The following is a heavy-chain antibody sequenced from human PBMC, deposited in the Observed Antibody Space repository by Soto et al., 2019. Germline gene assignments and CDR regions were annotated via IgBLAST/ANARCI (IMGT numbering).Heavy chain of an antibody. CDR3: ATAPTGRYWGFFDS. J-gene: IGHJ4*02. D-gene: IGHD2-8*02. CDR1: CVSFRSYY. V-gene: IGHV4-59*01. Sequence: PETLSLTCAVYCVSFRSYYWSWIRQPPGEGLEWIGYIYFSGFTNYNPSLKSRVAISLDMSRFQFSLKLASVTAADTAVYYCATAPTGRYWGFFDSWGRGTLVTVSS. CDR2: IYFSGFT.